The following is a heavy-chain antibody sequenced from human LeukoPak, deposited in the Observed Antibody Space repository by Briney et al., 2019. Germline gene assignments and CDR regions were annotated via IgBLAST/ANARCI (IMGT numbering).Heavy chain of an antibody. CDR1: GGSISSSSYY. CDR2: IYYSGST. CDR3: ARHKDYYDSSLDY. V-gene: IGHV4-39*01. D-gene: IGHD3-22*01. Sequence: SETLSLTCTVSGGSISSSSYYWGWIRQPPGKGLEWIGSIYYSGSTYYNPSLKSRVTISVDTSKNQFSLKLSSVTAADTAVYYCARHKDYYDSSLDYWGQGTLVTVSS. J-gene: IGHJ4*02.